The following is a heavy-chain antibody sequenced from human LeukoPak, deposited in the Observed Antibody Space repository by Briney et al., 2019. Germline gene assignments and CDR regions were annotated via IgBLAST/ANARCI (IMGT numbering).Heavy chain of an antibody. Sequence: SETLSLTCTVSGGSISSGDYYWSWIRQPPGKGLEWIGYIYYSGSTYYNPSLKSLVTISVDTSKNHVSLKLSSVTAADTAVYYCARGGYYDSSGYFDYWGQGTLVTVSS. CDR3: ARGGYYDSSGYFDY. CDR1: GGSISSGDYY. CDR2: IYYSGST. J-gene: IGHJ4*02. D-gene: IGHD3-22*01. V-gene: IGHV4-30-4*08.